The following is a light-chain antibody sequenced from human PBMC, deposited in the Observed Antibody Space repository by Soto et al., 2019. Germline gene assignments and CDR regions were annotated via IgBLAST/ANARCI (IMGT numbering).Light chain of an antibody. V-gene: IGKV3-20*01. CDR2: DAS. CDR1: QSVSGAY. CDR3: QQYGNSPRT. J-gene: IGKJ1*01. Sequence: EIVVTQSACTLSLSPGERATLSCRASQSVSGAYLAWYQQKPGQAPRLLIYDASSRATGIPDRFSGSGSGTDFTLTISRLEPEDFAVFFCQQYGNSPRTFGQGTKVDNK.